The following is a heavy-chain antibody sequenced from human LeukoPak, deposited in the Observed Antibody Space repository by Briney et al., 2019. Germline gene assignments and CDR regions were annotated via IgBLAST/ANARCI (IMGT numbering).Heavy chain of an antibody. Sequence: PGGSLRLPCAVSGFTFSSYWMSWVRQAPGKGLEWVANIKQDGSEKYYVDSVKGRFTISRDNAKNSLYLQMNSLRAEDTAVYYCARGGRWQPFDPWGQGTLVTVSS. V-gene: IGHV3-7*03. D-gene: IGHD5-24*01. CDR1: GFTFSSYW. J-gene: IGHJ5*02. CDR2: IKQDGSEK. CDR3: ARGGRWQPFDP.